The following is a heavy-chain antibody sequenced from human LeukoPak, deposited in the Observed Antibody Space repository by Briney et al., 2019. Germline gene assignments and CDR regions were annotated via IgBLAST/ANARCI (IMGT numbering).Heavy chain of an antibody. D-gene: IGHD3-22*01. CDR3: AKAAPYYYDSSGYYPFDY. V-gene: IGHV3-53*05. J-gene: IGHJ4*02. CDR1: GFTVSSNY. Sequence: GGSLRLSCAASGFTVSSNYMSWVRQAPGKGLEWVSVIYSGGSTYYADSVKGRFTISRDNAKNSLYLQMNSLRAEDTALYYCAKAAPYYYDSSGYYPFDYWGQGTLVTVSS. CDR2: IYSGGST.